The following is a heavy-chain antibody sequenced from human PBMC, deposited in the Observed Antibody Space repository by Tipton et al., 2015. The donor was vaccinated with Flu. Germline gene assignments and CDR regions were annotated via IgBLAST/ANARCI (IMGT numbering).Heavy chain of an antibody. J-gene: IGHJ6*02. Sequence: SLRLSCAASGFTFSSYAMHWVRQAPGKGLEWVAVISYDGSNKYYADSVKGRFTIPRDNSKNTLYLQMNSLRAEDTAVYYCARDPAGGPGWELANYYYYGMDVWGQGTTVTVSS. D-gene: IGHD1-26*01. CDR2: ISYDGSNK. V-gene: IGHV3-30-3*01. CDR3: ARDPAGGPGWELANYYYYGMDV. CDR1: GFTFSSYA.